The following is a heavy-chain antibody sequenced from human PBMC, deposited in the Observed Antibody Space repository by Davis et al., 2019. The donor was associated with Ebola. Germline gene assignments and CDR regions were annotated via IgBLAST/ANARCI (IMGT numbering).Heavy chain of an antibody. V-gene: IGHV4-59*08. J-gene: IGHJ6*02. CDR3: AGRGRARGMDV. CDR2: TYYSGST. CDR1: GGSITSSY. Sequence: MPSETLSLTCTVSGGSITSSYWSWIRQPPGKGLEWIGYTYYSGSTNYNPSLKSQVTISVDTSKNQFSLKLSSVTAADTAVYYCAGRGRARGMDVWGQGTTVTVSS.